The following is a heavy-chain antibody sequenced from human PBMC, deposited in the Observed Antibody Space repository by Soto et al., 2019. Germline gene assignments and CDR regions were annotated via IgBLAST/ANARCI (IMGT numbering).Heavy chain of an antibody. CDR3: AKEASVPSLGEFWYFDL. D-gene: IGHD3-10*01. V-gene: IGHV3-23*01. J-gene: IGHJ2*01. CDR2: VSGDGNTA. Sequence: EVQLLESGGALVQPGGSLRLSCAGSGFTFSNYGMTWVRQAPGRGLEWVSSVSGDGNTAYYADSVRGRFTISRDNSKDTLFMQKNSLRGDDTAVYYCAKEASVPSLGEFWYFDLWGRGTQVTVSS. CDR1: GFTFSNYG.